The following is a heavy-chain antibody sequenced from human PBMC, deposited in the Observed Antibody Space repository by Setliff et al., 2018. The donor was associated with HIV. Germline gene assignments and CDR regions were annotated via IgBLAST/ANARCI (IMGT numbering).Heavy chain of an antibody. CDR1: GFSFNNYW. D-gene: IGHD3-22*01. CDR3: ARPQYYYDAFDI. CDR2: INQDGSHK. V-gene: IGHV3-7*01. Sequence: GGSLRLSCAASGFSFNNYWIVWVRQAPGKGLEWVANINQDGSHKYYVDSVKGRFTISRDNAKNSLYLQMNSLRAEDTAVYYCARPQYYYDAFDIWGQGTMVTVSS. J-gene: IGHJ3*02.